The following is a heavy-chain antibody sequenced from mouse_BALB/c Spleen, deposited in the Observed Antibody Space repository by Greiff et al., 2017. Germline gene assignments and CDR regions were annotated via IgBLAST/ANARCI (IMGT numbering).Heavy chain of an antibody. CDR3: ASYGNYNFDY. D-gene: IGHD2-1*01. J-gene: IGHJ2*01. Sequence: QVQLQQSGAELVRPGTSVKVSCKASGYAFTNYLIEWVKQRPGQGLEWIGVINPGSGGTNYNEKFKGKATLTADKSSSTAYMQLSSLTSDDSAVYFCASYGNYNFDYWGQGTTLTVSS. V-gene: IGHV1-54*03. CDR1: GYAFTNYL. CDR2: INPGSGGT.